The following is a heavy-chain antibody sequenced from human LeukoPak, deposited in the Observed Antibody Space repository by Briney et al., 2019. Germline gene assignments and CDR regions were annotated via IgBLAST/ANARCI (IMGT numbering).Heavy chain of an antibody. CDR1: GGSISSSNW. CDR2: IYHSGST. Sequence: SETLSLTCVVSGGSISSSNWWSWVRQPPGKGLEWIGEIYHSGSTVYNPSLKSRVTISIDESKNQFSLKLNSVTAADTAVYNCARDRAFHYWGQGTLVTVSS. CDR3: ARDRAFHY. J-gene: IGHJ4*02. V-gene: IGHV4-4*02.